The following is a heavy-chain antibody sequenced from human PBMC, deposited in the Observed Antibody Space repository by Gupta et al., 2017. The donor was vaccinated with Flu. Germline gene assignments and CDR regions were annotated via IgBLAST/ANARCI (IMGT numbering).Heavy chain of an antibody. Sequence: YWMSWVRQAPGKGPELVANINRDGSVINYMDFVRGRFTISRDNAKNAVYFQMNSLRVDDTAVYYCARDVGSGDSDSWGQGTLVTVSS. D-gene: IGHD4-17*01. CDR2: INRDGSVI. J-gene: IGHJ5*01. CDR1: YW. CDR3: ARDVGSGDSDS. V-gene: IGHV3-7*01.